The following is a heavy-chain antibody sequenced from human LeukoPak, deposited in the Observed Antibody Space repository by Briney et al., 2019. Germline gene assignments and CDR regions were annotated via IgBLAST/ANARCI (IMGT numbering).Heavy chain of an antibody. J-gene: IGHJ6*03. Sequence: PSETLSLTCTVSGGSMSSSYWTWIRQPAGKGLEWIGRIYSSGSTTFNPSLKSRVAMSVDTSKNQFSLKLSSVTAADTAVYYCARVEYSSSWYPNYYYYYYTDVWGKGTTVTVSS. CDR3: ARVEYSSSWYPNYYYYYYTDV. V-gene: IGHV4-4*07. D-gene: IGHD6-13*01. CDR2: IYSSGST. CDR1: GGSMSSSY.